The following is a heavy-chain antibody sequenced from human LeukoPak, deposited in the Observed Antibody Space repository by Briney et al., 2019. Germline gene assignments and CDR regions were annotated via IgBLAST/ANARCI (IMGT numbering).Heavy chain of an antibody. CDR2: ISSSGSTI. V-gene: IGHV3-48*04. CDR1: GFTFTHYG. CDR3: ARDLQKDYDILTGYSRGAFDI. Sequence: GGTLRLSCAASGFTFTHYGMNWVRQAPGKGLEWVSYISSSGSTIYYADSVKGRFTISRDNAKNSLYLQMNSLRAEDTAVYYCARDLQKDYDILTGYSRGAFDIWGQGTMVTVSS. J-gene: IGHJ3*02. D-gene: IGHD3-9*01.